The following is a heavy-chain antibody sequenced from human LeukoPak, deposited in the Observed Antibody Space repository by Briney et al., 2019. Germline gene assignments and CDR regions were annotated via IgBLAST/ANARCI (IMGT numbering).Heavy chain of an antibody. CDR1: GGSFGGYY. D-gene: IGHD3-9*01. J-gene: IGHJ4*02. Sequence: SETLSLTCAVYGGSFGGYYWSWIRQPPGKGLEWIGEINHSGSTNYNPSLKSRVTISVDTSKNQFSLKLSSVTAADTAVYYCAALGILTDYWGQGTLVTVSS. CDR3: AALGILTDY. CDR2: INHSGST. V-gene: IGHV4-34*01.